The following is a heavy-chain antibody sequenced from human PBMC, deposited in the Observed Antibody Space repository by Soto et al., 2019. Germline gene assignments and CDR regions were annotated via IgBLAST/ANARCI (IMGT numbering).Heavy chain of an antibody. CDR3: ARSAVPAAMPFAQYNWFDP. J-gene: IGHJ5*02. V-gene: IGHV1-2*04. CDR1: GYTFTGYY. Sequence: ASVKVSCKASGYTFTGYYMHWVRQAPGQGLEWMGWINPNSGGTNYAQKFQGWVTMTRETSISTAYMQLSRLRSDDTAVYYCARSAVPAAMPFAQYNWFDPWGQGTLVTVSS. D-gene: IGHD2-2*01. CDR2: INPNSGGT.